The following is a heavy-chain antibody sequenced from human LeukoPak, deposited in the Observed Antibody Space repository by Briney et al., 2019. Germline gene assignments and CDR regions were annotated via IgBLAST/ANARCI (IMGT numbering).Heavy chain of an antibody. CDR3: ARVPKVGAAGDAFDI. D-gene: IGHD1-26*01. J-gene: IGHJ3*02. V-gene: IGHV4-30-2*01. CDR1: SGSISSGGYY. CDR2: IYHSGST. Sequence: TLSLTCTVSSGSISSGGYYWSWIRQPPGKGLEWIGYIYHSGSTYYNPSLKSRVTISVDRSKNQFSLKLSSVTAADTAVYYCARVPKVGAAGDAFDIWGQGTMVTVSS.